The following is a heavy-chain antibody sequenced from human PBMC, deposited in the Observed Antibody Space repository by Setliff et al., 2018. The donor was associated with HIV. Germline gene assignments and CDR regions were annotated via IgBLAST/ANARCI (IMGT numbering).Heavy chain of an antibody. CDR2: IYYSGYTNERA. CDR1: GDSIMNYY. CDR3: ARHQKGYYGSGSYSA. V-gene: IGHV4-59*08. J-gene: IGHJ5*02. Sequence: SETLSLTCNVSGDSIMNYYWSWIRQPPGKGLEWIGYIYYSGYTNERASYNPSLQSRVTISEDTSKNQVSLKLRSVTAADTAMYYCARHQKGYYGSGSYSAWGRGKLVTVSS. D-gene: IGHD3-10*01.